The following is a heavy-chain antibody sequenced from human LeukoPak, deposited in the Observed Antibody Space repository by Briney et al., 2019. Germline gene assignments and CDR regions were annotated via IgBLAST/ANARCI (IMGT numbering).Heavy chain of an antibody. CDR3: AADDQQLVM. CDR1: GFTFTTSA. Sequence: SVKVSCKASGFTFTTSAMQWVRQARGQRLEWMGWIVVGSGYTNYAQKFKERLTITRDMSTRTVYMELRSLRSEDTAIYYCAADDQQLVMWGQGTLVTVSS. V-gene: IGHV1-58*02. CDR2: IVVGSGYT. D-gene: IGHD6-13*01. J-gene: IGHJ4*02.